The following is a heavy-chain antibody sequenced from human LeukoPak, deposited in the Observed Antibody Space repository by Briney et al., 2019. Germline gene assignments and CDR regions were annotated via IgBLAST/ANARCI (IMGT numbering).Heavy chain of an antibody. CDR3: ATLVSTRYYFDY. CDR1: GGSINSGSYY. Sequence: SQTLSLTCTVSGGSINSGSYYWGWIRQPPGKGLEWIGNIYHSGITYYNHFNSSLKSRVTISIDTSKNQFSLRLTSVTAADTAVYFCATLVSTRYYFDYWGQEPWSPSPQ. V-gene: IGHV4-39*01. J-gene: IGHJ4*01. CDR2: IYHSGIT. D-gene: IGHD5/OR15-5a*01.